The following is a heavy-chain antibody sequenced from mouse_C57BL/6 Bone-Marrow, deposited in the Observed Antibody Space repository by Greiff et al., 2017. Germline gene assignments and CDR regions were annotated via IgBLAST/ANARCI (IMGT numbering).Heavy chain of an antibody. V-gene: IGHV5-6*01. CDR1: GFTFSSYG. J-gene: IGHJ2*01. D-gene: IGHD1-1*01. CDR3: ARRGVVALDY. Sequence: EVQLVEPGGDLVKPGGSLKLSCEASGFTFSSYGMSWVSQTPDKRLEWVATISSGGSYTYYPDSVKGRCTISRYNAKNTLYLQMSRLNSEYTAMDDCARRGVVALDYWGQGTTLTVSS. CDR2: ISSGGSYT.